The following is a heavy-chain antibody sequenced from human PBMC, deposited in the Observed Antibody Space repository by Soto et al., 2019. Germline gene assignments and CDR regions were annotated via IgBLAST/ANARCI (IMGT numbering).Heavy chain of an antibody. Sequence: QVQLVQSGAEVRKPGSSVKVSCKASGYIFVNYGIAWVRQAPGQGLEWMGWISPYSGNTHYASKVQGRLTMTTDTSTSPAYIALGSLTLGDTAGYYCATVDNYVTPTPHDGWGQGTTVTVAS. CDR3: ATVDNYVTPTPHDG. V-gene: IGHV1-18*01. D-gene: IGHD3-16*01. J-gene: IGHJ6*02. CDR2: ISPYSGNT. CDR1: GYIFVNYG.